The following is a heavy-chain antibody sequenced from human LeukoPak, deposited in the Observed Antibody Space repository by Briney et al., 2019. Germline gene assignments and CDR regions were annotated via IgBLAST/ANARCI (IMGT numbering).Heavy chain of an antibody. D-gene: IGHD6-6*01. J-gene: IGHJ4*02. CDR3: ARQPLEYSSSAFDY. Sequence: SETLSLTCTVSGGSISTSSYFRGWLRQPPGMGLEWIGSIYYSGSTYYNPSLESRVTISVDTSKNQFSLKLSSVTAADTAVYYCARQPLEYSSSAFDYWGQGTLVTVSS. CDR2: IYYSGST. V-gene: IGHV4-39*01. CDR1: GGSISTSSYF.